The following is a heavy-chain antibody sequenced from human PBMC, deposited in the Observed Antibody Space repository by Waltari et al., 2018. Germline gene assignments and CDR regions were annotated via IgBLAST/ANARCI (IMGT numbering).Heavy chain of an antibody. D-gene: IGHD2-2*01. V-gene: IGHV4-34*01. CDR3: ARVVMPAASYYYYYMDV. J-gene: IGHJ6*03. CDR2: INHSGST. Sequence: QVQLQQWGAGLLKPSETLSLTCAVYGGSFSGYYWSWIRQPPGKGLGWIGEINHSGSTNYNPSLKSRVTISVDTSKNQFSLKLSSVTAADTAVYYCARVVMPAASYYYYYMDVWGKGTTVTISS. CDR1: GGSFSGYY.